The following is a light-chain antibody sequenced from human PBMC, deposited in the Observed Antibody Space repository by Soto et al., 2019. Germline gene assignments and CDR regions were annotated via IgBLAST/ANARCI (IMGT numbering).Light chain of an antibody. J-gene: IGKJ1*01. CDR3: MQGKHWPWT. Sequence: DVVMTQSPLSLPVTLGQPASISCRSSQSLIHSDGNTYLSWFQQRPGQSPRRLIYEVSDRDSGVPDRFTGSGRGTDFTLKISSVEAEDVGVYYCMQGKHWPWTFGQGTEVEIK. CDR2: EVS. CDR1: QSLIHSDGNTY. V-gene: IGKV2-30*02.